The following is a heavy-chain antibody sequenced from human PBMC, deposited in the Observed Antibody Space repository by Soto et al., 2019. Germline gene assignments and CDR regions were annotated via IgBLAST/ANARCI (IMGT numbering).Heavy chain of an antibody. V-gene: IGHV3-33*01. Sequence: QVQLVESGGGVVQPGRSLRLSCAASGFTFSSYGMHWVRQAPGKGLEWVAVIWYDGSKKYYADSVKGRFTISRDNSKNTLYLQMNSLRAEDTAVYYCARECAGYSSGWYQRGGFDYWGQGTLVTVSS. CDR3: ARECAGYSSGWYQRGGFDY. CDR2: IWYDGSKK. J-gene: IGHJ4*02. D-gene: IGHD6-19*01. CDR1: GFTFSSYG.